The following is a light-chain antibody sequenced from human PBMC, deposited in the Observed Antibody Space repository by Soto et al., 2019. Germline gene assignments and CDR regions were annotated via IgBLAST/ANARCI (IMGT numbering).Light chain of an antibody. J-gene: IGKJ2*01. CDR2: GAS. CDR1: QSVDRT. CDR3: QQYNQWPPYP. V-gene: IGKV3-15*01. Sequence: EIVMTQSPATLSVSPGERATLSCRASQSVDRTLAWYQQKPGQSPRLLVYGASTRANGTPARFSGSGSGTEFTLTISSLQSEDVAVYYCQQYNQWPPYPFGQGTKVEIK.